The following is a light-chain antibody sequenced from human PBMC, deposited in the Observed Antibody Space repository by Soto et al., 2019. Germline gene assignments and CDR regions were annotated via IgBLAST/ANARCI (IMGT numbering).Light chain of an antibody. J-gene: IGKJ3*01. Sequence: DIQMTQSPSTLSTSVGARFTITCRASQSVSYWLAWYQQKPGKGPNLLIYDASILASGVPSRFSGGGFGTEFNLNISSLQPDYSAIYYCQHYNTYSNTVGPGTKGEIK. CDR2: DAS. CDR3: QHYNTYSNT. V-gene: IGKV1-5*01. CDR1: QSVSYW.